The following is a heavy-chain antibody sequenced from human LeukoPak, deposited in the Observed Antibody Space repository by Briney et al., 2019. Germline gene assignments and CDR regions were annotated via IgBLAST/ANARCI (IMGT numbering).Heavy chain of an antibody. Sequence: GGSLRLSCAASGFTFTTYWMSWIRQAPGKGLEWVANINQDGTDKYYVDSVKGRFTFSRDNAQNSLYLQMNSLRVEDTAFYYCAKDNRRHYTSGPNPDSLHWGQGALVTVSS. CDR3: AKDNRRHYTSGPNPDSLH. CDR2: INQDGTDK. J-gene: IGHJ4*02. D-gene: IGHD6-19*01. V-gene: IGHV3-7*03. CDR1: GFTFTTYW.